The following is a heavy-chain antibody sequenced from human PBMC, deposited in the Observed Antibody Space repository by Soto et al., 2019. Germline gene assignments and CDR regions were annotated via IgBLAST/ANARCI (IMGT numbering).Heavy chain of an antibody. J-gene: IGHJ6*03. CDR3: AKDTVTTHRAYYMDV. CDR1: GFTFSSYA. Sequence: GGSLRLSCAASGFTFSSYAMSWVRQAPGKGLEWVSAISGSGGSTYYADSVKGRFTISRDNSKNTLYLQMNSLIAEDTAVYYCAKDTVTTHRAYYMDVWGKGTTVTVSS. CDR2: ISGSGGST. V-gene: IGHV3-23*01. D-gene: IGHD4-4*01.